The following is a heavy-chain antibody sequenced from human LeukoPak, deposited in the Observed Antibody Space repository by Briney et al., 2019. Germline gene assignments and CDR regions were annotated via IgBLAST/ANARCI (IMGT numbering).Heavy chain of an antibody. Sequence: GGSLRLSCAASGFTFSDYYMSWIRQAPGKGLEWVSYISSSGSTIYYADSVKGRFTISRDTAKNSLYLQMNSLRAEDTAVYYCARDRLLWFGELLPPDYWGQGTLVTVSS. CDR2: ISSSGSTI. CDR3: ARDRLLWFGELLPPDY. J-gene: IGHJ4*02. D-gene: IGHD3-10*01. CDR1: GFTFSDYY. V-gene: IGHV3-11*01.